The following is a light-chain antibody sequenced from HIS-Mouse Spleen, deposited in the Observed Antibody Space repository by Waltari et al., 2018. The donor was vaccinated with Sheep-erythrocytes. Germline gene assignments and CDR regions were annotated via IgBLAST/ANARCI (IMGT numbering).Light chain of an antibody. Sequence: SSELTQPPSVSVSPGQTASITCSGDKLGDKYACWYQQKPGQSPVLVIYQDTKRPSVIPGRFSGSNSGNTATLTISGTQAMDEADYYCQAWDSSIVVFGGGTKLTVL. CDR2: QDT. CDR1: KLGDKY. CDR3: QAWDSSIVV. J-gene: IGLJ2*01. V-gene: IGLV3-1*01.